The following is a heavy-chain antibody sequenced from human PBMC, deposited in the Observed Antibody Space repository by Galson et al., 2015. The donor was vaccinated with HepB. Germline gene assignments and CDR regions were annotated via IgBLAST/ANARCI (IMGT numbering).Heavy chain of an antibody. CDR2: IIPILAVV. CDR3: AKDDERGYHGLDY. V-gene: IGHV1-69*04. D-gene: IGHD5-12*01. J-gene: IGHJ4*02. Sequence: SVKVSCKASGGTFSSSSISWVQQAPGQGLEWMGRIIPILAVVNDAQKFQGRVKITADKSTNTAYMELSSLRVEDTAVYFCAKDDERGYHGLDYWGRGTAVTVSS. CDR1: GGTFSSSS.